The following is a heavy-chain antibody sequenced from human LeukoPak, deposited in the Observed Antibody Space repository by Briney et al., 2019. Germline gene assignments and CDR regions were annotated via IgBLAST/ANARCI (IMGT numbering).Heavy chain of an antibody. J-gene: IGHJ6*02. CDR2: IQSGGTT. CDR3: AREPWGAKGAAWGMDV. V-gene: IGHV3-53*01. D-gene: IGHD1-26*01. CDR1: GFTVSGDY. Sequence: GGSLRLSCAASGFTVSGDYMNWVRQAPGKGLEWVSVIQSGGTTYYADSVKGRFTISRDISKNTPYLQMDSLRAEDTAVYYCAREPWGAKGAAWGMDVWGQGTTVTVSS.